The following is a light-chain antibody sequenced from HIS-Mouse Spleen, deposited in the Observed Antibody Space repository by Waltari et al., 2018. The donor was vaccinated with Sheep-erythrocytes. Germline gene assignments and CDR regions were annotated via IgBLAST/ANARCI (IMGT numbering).Light chain of an antibody. CDR3: AAWDDSLSGVV. CDR1: SSNIGSNY. Sequence: QSVLTQPPSASGTPGQRFTISCSASSSNIGSNYVYWYQQLPGTAAKLLIYRNNQRHSGVPDRFSGSTSGTSASLAISGLRYEDEADYYCAAWDDSLSGVVFGGGTKLTVL. J-gene: IGLJ2*01. CDR2: RNN. V-gene: IGLV1-47*01.